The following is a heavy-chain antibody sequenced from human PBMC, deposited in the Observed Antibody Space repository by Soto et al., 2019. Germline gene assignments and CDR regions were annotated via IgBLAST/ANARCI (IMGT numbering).Heavy chain of an antibody. CDR1: GYTFGIYS. CDR3: ARRYGDPSSSTGFDY. Sequence: QVQLVQSGPEVKKPGASVKVSCKASGYTFGIYSITWVRQAPGQGLEWLGGINTYSGKTYYAQKVQGRVTLTTDTSTSTAYMDMRSLRSADTAVYYCARRYGDPSSSTGFDYWGPGTLVSVSS. CDR2: INTYSGKT. J-gene: IGHJ4*02. V-gene: IGHV1-18*01. D-gene: IGHD2-21*02.